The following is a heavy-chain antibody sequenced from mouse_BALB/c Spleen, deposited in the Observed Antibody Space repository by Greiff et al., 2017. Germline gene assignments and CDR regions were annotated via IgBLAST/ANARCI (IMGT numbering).Heavy chain of an antibody. CDR1: GYSFTSYW. J-gene: IGHJ2*01. V-gene: IGHV1S126*01. Sequence: VQLQQSGPQLVRPGASVKISCKASGYSFTSYWMHWVKQRPGQGLEWIGMIDPSDSETRLNQKFKDKATLTVDKSSSTAYMQLSSPTSEDSAVYYCARSGGLRRYYFDYWGQGTTLTVSS. CDR3: ARSGGLRRYYFDY. CDR2: IDPSDSET. D-gene: IGHD2-4*01.